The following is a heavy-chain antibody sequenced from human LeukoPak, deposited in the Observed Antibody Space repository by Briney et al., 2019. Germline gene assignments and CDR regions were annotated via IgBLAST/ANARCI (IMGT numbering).Heavy chain of an antibody. J-gene: IGHJ6*03. D-gene: IGHD3-10*01. CDR1: GGSISSSSYY. Sequence: SETLSLTCTVSGGSISSSSYYWGWIRQPPGKGLEWIGSMSYSGSTYYNPSLKSRVTIAVDTSKTQFSLKLSSVTAADTSVYYCARFYTTSQYGSGYMDVWGKGTTVTVSS. V-gene: IGHV4-39*01. CDR3: ARFYTTSQYGSGYMDV. CDR2: MSYSGST.